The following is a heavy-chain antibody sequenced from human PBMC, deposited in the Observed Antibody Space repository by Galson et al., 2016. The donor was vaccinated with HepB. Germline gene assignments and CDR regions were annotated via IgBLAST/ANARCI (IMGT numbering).Heavy chain of an antibody. CDR2: IYPGDSDA. V-gene: IGHV5-51*01. CDR1: GYSFARFW. Sequence: QSGAEVKKPGESLRISCEASGYSFARFWIGWVRQLPGKGLEWMGIIYPGDSDARYSPSLQGQVTISFDKSINTAYLQWSSLKASDTAMYYCARQPLHSYGRSYLDLWGQGTLVTVSS. D-gene: IGHD5-18*01. CDR3: ARQPLHSYGRSYLDL. J-gene: IGHJ4*02.